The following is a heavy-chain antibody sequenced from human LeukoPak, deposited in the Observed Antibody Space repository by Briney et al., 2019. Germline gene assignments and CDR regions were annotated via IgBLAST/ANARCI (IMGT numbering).Heavy chain of an antibody. CDR2: IIPIFGTA. D-gene: IGHD5-18*01. J-gene: IGHJ4*02. CDR3: ARGPAGYGPTYFDY. Sequence: SVKVSCKASGGTFSSYAISWVRQAPGQGLEWMGGIIPIFGTANYAQKFQGRVTITADESTSTAYMELSSLRSEDTAVCYCARGPAGYGPTYFDYWGQGTLVTVSS. V-gene: IGHV1-69*13. CDR1: GGTFSSYA.